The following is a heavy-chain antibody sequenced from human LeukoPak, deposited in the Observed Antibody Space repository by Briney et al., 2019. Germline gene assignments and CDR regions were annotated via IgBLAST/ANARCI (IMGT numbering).Heavy chain of an antibody. J-gene: IGHJ4*02. Sequence: ASVKVSCKASGGTFSSYAISWVRQAPGQGLEWMGWMNPNSGNTGYAQKFQGRVTMTRNSSISTAYMELSSLRSEDTAVYYCATEGKMVRGVYTDYWGQGTLVTVSS. D-gene: IGHD3-10*01. CDR1: GGTFSSYA. CDR3: ATEGKMVRGVYTDY. CDR2: MNPNSGNT. V-gene: IGHV1-8*02.